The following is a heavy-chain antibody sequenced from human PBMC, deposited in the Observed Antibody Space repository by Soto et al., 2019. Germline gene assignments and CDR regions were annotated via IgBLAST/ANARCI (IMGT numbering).Heavy chain of an antibody. D-gene: IGHD2-8*01. Sequence: SENLPLTCAGSGGSVTSYYWSWFRQPPGKGLEWIGDIYHSGITKYNPSLKRRITISVDTSKNQFSLKLTSVTAADTAVYYCAREDHIGAYFVADWGQGTLVTV. CDR3: AREDHIGAYFVAD. J-gene: IGHJ4*02. CDR2: IYHSGIT. CDR1: GGSVTSYY. V-gene: IGHV4-59*02.